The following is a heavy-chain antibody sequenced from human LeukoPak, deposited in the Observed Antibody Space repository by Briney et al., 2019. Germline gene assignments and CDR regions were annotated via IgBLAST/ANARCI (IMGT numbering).Heavy chain of an antibody. J-gene: IGHJ4*02. CDR1: GASISRYY. CDR3: ASHLYEIRGQTSFDY. CDR2: ISYSGST. V-gene: IGHV4-59*08. D-gene: IGHD3-10*01. Sequence: SETLSFTCTVSGASISRYYWSWIRQPPGKGLEWIGYISYSGSTNYNPSLKSRVTISVDTSQSQFSLKLSSVTAADTAMYYCASHLYEIRGQTSFDYWGQGTLVTVSS.